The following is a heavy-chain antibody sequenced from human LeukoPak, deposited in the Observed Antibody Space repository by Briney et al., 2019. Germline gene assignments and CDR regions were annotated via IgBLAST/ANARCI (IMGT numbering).Heavy chain of an antibody. CDR3: ARTISGWYYFDY. Sequence: SETLSLTCTVFGGSISGYYWSWIRQPPGKGLEWIGYINYSGSTDYNPSLKSRVTISVDTSKNQFSLKLSSVTAADTAVFYCARTISGWYYFDYWGQGTLVTVSS. CDR1: GGSISGYY. V-gene: IGHV4-59*08. D-gene: IGHD6-13*01. CDR2: INYSGST. J-gene: IGHJ4*02.